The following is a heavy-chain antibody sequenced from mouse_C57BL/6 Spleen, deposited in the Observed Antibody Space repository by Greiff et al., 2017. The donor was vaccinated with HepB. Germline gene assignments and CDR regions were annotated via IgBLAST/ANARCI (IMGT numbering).Heavy chain of an antibody. CDR2: ISYDGSN. CDR1: GYSITSGYY. Sequence: EVQLQESGPGLVKPSQSLSLTCSVPGYSITSGYYWNWIRQFPGNKLEWMGYISYDGSNNYNPSLKNRISITRDTSKNQFFLKLNSVTTEDTATYYCARGDGDDYDVETAMDYWGQGTSVTVSS. D-gene: IGHD2-4*01. V-gene: IGHV3-6*01. CDR3: ARGDGDDYDVETAMDY. J-gene: IGHJ4*01.